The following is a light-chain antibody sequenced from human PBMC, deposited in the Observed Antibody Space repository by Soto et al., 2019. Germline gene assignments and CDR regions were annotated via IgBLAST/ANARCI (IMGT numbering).Light chain of an antibody. V-gene: IGKV3-15*01. CDR1: QSVGSN. Sequence: EIVMTQSPATLSVSPGERATLSCRASQSVGSNLAWYQQKPGQAPRLLIYGASTRATGIPARFSGSGSGTEFTLTISSLQSEDFAIYYCQQYYGFPRTFGQGTNVEI. CDR3: QQYYGFPRT. J-gene: IGKJ1*01. CDR2: GAS.